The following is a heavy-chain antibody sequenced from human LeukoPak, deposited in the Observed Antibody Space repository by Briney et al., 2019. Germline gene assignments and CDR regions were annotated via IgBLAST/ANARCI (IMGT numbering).Heavy chain of an antibody. J-gene: IGHJ6*03. Sequence: GGSLRLSCATSDFTFRSYWMGWVRQAPGKGLEWVSTINGNGAATYYADSFKGRFLISRDDSKSTVYLRMNKLRVEDSGLYYCANGLAASGNFLLRDYYYFIDVWGKGTTVIVS. CDR2: INGNGAAT. D-gene: IGHD1-26*01. CDR1: DFTFRSYW. CDR3: ANGLAASGNFLLRDYYYFIDV. V-gene: IGHV3-23*01.